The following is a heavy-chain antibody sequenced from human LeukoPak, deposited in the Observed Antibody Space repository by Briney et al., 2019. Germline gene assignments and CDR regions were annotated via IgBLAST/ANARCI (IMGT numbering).Heavy chain of an antibody. CDR3: AILPYYDILTGYYDYFDY. Sequence: ETLSLTCTVSGGSISSYYWSWIRQPAGKGLEWIGRIYTSGSTNYNPSLKSRVTMSVDTSKNQFSLKLSSVTAADTAVYYCAILPYYDILTGYYDYFDYWGQGTLVTVSS. D-gene: IGHD3-9*01. J-gene: IGHJ4*02. CDR2: IYTSGST. CDR1: GGSISSYY. V-gene: IGHV4-4*07.